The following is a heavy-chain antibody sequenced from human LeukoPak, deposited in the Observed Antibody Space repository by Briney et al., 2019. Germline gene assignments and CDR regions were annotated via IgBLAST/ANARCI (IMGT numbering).Heavy chain of an antibody. J-gene: IGHJ4*02. CDR1: GFIYSNYW. Sequence: GGSLRLSCAAAGFIYSNYWMAWVRQAPGKGLQWVVSIKRDGSVEYYVDSLKGRFTISRDNAQNSLYMQMNSLRAEDTAVYYCARDVPGLGKAWDYFDYWGQGTLVTVSS. V-gene: IGHV3-7*01. D-gene: IGHD1-26*01. CDR2: IKRDGSVE. CDR3: ARDVPGLGKAWDYFDY.